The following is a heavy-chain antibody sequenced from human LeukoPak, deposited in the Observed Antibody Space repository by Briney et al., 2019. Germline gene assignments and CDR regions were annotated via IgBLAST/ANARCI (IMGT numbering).Heavy chain of an antibody. D-gene: IGHD6-13*01. J-gene: IGHJ4*02. V-gene: IGHV3-30*18. Sequence: GGSLRLSCAASGFTFSAYGMHWVRQAPGKGLEWVALISYDGNNKYYADSVKGRFTISRDNSKNTLYLQMNSLRAEDTAVYYCAKEAIAAAGPFYFDYWGQGTLVTVSS. CDR3: AKEAIAAAGPFYFDY. CDR1: GFTFSAYG. CDR2: ISYDGNNK.